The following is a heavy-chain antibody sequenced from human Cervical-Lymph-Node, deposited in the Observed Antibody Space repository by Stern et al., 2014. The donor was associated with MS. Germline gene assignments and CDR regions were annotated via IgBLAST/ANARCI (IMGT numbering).Heavy chain of an antibody. CDR3: ATSVAGEYYYYYYGMDV. V-gene: IGHV4-61*02. Sequence: QVQLVESGPGLVKPSQTLSLTCTVSGGSISSGSYYWSWIRQPAGKGLEWIGRIYTSGSTNYNPSLKSRVTISVATSNNQFSLKLSSVTAADTAVYYCATSVAGEYYYYYYGMDVWGQGTTVTVSS. D-gene: IGHD6-19*01. CDR2: IYTSGST. CDR1: GGSISSGSYY. J-gene: IGHJ6*02.